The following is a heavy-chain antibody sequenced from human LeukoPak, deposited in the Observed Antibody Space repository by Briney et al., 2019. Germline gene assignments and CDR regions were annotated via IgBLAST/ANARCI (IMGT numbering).Heavy chain of an antibody. CDR2: ISAYNGNT. CDR1: GYTFTSYG. V-gene: IGHV1-18*01. J-gene: IGHJ4*02. Sequence: GAPVKVSCKASGYTFTSYGISWVRQAPGQGLEWMGWISAYNGNTNYAQKLQGRVTMTTDTSTRTSNMELRNLGSDDTAVYYCARALYSDSSGYYPGLDHWGQGTLVTVPS. D-gene: IGHD3-22*01. CDR3: ARALYSDSSGYYPGLDH.